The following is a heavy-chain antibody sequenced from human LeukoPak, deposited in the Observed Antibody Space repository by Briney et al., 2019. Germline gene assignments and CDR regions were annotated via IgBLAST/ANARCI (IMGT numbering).Heavy chain of an antibody. CDR3: ARGGPRPKYYD. CDR1: GGSISSGDYY. D-gene: IGHD3-10*01. Sequence: PSETLSLTCTVSGGSISSGDYYWSWIRQPPGKGLEWIGYIYYSGSTYYSPSLKSRVTISVDTSKNQFSLRLSSVTAADTAVYYCARGGPRPKYYDWGQGTLVTVSS. CDR2: IYYSGST. V-gene: IGHV4-30-4*01. J-gene: IGHJ4*02.